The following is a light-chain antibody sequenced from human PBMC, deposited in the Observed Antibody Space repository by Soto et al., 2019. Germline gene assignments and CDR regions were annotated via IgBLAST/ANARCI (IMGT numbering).Light chain of an antibody. CDR2: GAS. Sequence: EVVLTQSPGTLSLSPGERATLSCRASPSVSSRYLAWYQQKPGQAPRRLIYGASSRATGIPDRFSGSGSGTDFTLTISRLEPEAFAVYYCQPDGNSPLTLGQGTKVEIK. CDR3: QPDGNSPLT. V-gene: IGKV3-20*01. CDR1: PSVSSRY. J-gene: IGKJ1*01.